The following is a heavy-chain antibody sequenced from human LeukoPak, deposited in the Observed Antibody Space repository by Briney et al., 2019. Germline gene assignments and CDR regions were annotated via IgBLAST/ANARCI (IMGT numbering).Heavy chain of an antibody. Sequence: SETLSHTCSVSGYSISSGHYWGWIRQPPGKRLEWIGSIYHSGSTFYNPSLKSRVTISVDTSKNQFSLKLSSVTAADTAVYYCARGPGSWYHYSWFDPWGQGTLVTVSS. CDR2: IYHSGST. V-gene: IGHV4-38-2*02. CDR3: ARGPGSWYHYSWFDP. CDR1: GYSISSGHY. J-gene: IGHJ5*02. D-gene: IGHD6-13*01.